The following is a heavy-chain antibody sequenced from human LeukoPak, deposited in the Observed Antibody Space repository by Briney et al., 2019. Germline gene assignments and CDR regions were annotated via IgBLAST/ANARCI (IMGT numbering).Heavy chain of an antibody. CDR2: IYYSGGT. V-gene: IGHV4-59*08. Sequence: SETLSLTCTVSGGSISSYYWSWIRQPPGKGLEWIGYIYYSGGTNYNPSLKSRVTISVDTSKNQFSLKLSSVTAADTAVYYCARHRGGSGWYTYYYYYGMDVWGQGTTVTVSS. J-gene: IGHJ6*02. CDR3: ARHRGGSGWYTYYYYYGMDV. CDR1: GGSISSYY. D-gene: IGHD6-19*01.